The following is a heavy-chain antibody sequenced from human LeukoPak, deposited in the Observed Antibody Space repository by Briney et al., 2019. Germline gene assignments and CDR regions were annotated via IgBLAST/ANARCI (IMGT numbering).Heavy chain of an antibody. D-gene: IGHD6-13*01. CDR1: GFIFSRYS. CDR3: ARDLGIPIAAAFQH. Sequence: PGGSLRLSCAASGFIFSRYSMNWVRQAPGKGPEWVSSISDSGFFIYYADSVKGRYTISRDNAKNSLYLQMNSLRAEDTAVYYCARDLGIPIAAAFQHWGQGTLVTVSS. CDR2: ISDSGFFI. V-gene: IGHV3-21*04. J-gene: IGHJ1*01.